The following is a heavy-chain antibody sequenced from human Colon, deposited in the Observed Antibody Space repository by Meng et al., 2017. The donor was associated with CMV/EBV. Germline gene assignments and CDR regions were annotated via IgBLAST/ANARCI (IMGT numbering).Heavy chain of an antibody. Sequence: GESLKISCAASGFAFSAHWLHWVRQGPGKGLVWVSRINRDGSDTKYGDSVKGRFTISRDNAKNSLYLQMNSLRAEDTAVYYCARLFNNYHYAMDVWGQGTTVTVSS. CDR2: INRDGSDT. V-gene: IGHV3-74*01. CDR3: ARLFNNYHYAMDV. CDR1: GFAFSAHW. J-gene: IGHJ6*02.